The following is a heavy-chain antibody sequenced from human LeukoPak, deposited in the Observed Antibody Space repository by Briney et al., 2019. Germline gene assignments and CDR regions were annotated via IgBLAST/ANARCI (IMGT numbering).Heavy chain of an antibody. D-gene: IGHD1-14*01. Sequence: GSLRLSCAGSEFTFGNSWVHWVRQAPGKGLVGVSLINADGSTATYADSVKGRFTISRDNARNTLSLQMNSLTIEDTAVYYCVVVVEPPDSDGFDVWGQGTMITVPS. CDR2: INADGSTA. J-gene: IGHJ3*01. V-gene: IGHV3-74*01. CDR3: VVVVEPPDSDGFDV. CDR1: EFTFGNSW.